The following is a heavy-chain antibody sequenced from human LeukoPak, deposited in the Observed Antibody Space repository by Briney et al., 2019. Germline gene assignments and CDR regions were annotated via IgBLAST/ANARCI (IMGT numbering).Heavy chain of an antibody. J-gene: IGHJ4*02. CDR2: INHSGST. CDR3: ARQGSRGWGFLDY. V-gene: IGHV4-30-4*01. CDR1: GASISSGDYY. Sequence: PSQTLSLTCTVSGASISSGDYYWSWIRQTPGKGLEWIGEINHSGSTSYNPSLKSRVIISADTSKNQFSLRLHSVTAADTAVYYCARQGSRGWGFLDYWGQGTLVTVSS. D-gene: IGHD6-19*01.